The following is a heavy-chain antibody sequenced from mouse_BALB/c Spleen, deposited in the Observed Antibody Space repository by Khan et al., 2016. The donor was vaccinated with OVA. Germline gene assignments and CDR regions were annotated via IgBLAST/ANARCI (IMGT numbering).Heavy chain of an antibody. J-gene: IGHJ4*01. CDR2: IYPGDGDT. CDR3: ARWGRHLVAMDY. D-gene: IGHD1-1*01. CDR1: GYAFSSYW. Sequence: QVQLQQSGAELVRPGSSVKISCKASGYAFSSYWMNWVKQRPGQGLEWIGQIYPGDGDTNYNGKFKGEATLTADKSSSTAYMQLSSLTSEDSAVYFCARWGRHLVAMDYWGQGTSVTVSS. V-gene: IGHV1-80*01.